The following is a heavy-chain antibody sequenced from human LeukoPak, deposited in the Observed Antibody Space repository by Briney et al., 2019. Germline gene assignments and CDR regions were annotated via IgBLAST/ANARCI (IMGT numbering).Heavy chain of an antibody. D-gene: IGHD6-19*01. CDR3: ARDTAGSGWRKPGDY. V-gene: IGHV1-2*02. Sequence: GASVKVSCKASGYTFTGYYMHWVRQAPGQGLEWMGWINPNSGGTNYAQKFQGRVTMTRDTSISTAYMELSRLRSDDTAVYYCARDTAGSGWRKPGDYWGQETLVTVSS. CDR2: INPNSGGT. CDR1: GYTFTGYY. J-gene: IGHJ4*02.